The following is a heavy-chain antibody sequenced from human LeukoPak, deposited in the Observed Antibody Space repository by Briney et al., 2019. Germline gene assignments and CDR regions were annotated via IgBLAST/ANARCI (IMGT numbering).Heavy chain of an antibody. CDR1: GFTFSSYW. D-gene: IGHD6-13*01. CDR3: GRVYSSSLLYFEY. J-gene: IGHJ4*02. Sequence: PGGSLRLSCAASGFTFSSYWMFWVRQAPGKGLVWVSRINSDGSSTSYADSVKGRFTISRDNAKNTLYLQMNSLRAEDTAVYYCGRVYSSSLLYFEYWGQGTLVTVSS. CDR2: INSDGSST. V-gene: IGHV3-74*01.